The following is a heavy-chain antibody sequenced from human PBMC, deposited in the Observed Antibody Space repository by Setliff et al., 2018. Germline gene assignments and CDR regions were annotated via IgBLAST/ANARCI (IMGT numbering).Heavy chain of an antibody. CDR3: ARTPRGGNSAFDI. D-gene: IGHD2-21*01. J-gene: IGHJ3*02. CDR1: GASISSDNW. V-gene: IGHV4-4*02. Sequence: SETLSLTCAVSGASISSDNWWSWVRQPPGEGLEWIGEIYHAENSNYNPSLKSRVTISIDKFSHQFSLRLTSVTAADTAVYYCARTPRGGNSAFDIWGQGTMVTVSS. CDR2: IYHAENS.